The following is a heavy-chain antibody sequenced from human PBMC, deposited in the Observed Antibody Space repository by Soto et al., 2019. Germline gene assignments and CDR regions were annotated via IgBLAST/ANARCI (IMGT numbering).Heavy chain of an antibody. J-gene: IGHJ4*02. CDR1: GFTFSNYW. CDR2: INSDGRST. D-gene: IGHD6-19*01. V-gene: IGHV3-74*01. CDR3: AKGGSSGWYGDY. Sequence: GGSLRLSCAASGFTFSNYWMHRVRQVPGKGLVWVSRINSDGRSTNYADSVKGRFTISRDNAKNTLYLQMNSLRAEDTAMYYCAKGGSSGWYGDYWGQGTLVTVSS.